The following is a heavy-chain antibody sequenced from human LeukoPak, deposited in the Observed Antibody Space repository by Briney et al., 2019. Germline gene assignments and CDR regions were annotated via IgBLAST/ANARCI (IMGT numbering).Heavy chain of an antibody. J-gene: IGHJ4*02. CDR2: ISYDGSNK. V-gene: IGHV3-30*18. CDR3: AKDEDSGYDFLSWVDY. D-gene: IGHD5-12*01. CDR1: GFTFSSYG. Sequence: QAGGSLRLSCAASGFTFSSYGMHWVRQAPGKGLEWVAVISYDGSNKYYADSVKGRFTISRDNSKNTLYLQMNSLRAEDTAVYYCAKDEDSGYDFLSWVDYWGQGTLVTVSS.